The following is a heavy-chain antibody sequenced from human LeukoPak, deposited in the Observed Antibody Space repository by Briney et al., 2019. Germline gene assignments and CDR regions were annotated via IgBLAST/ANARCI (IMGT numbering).Heavy chain of an antibody. Sequence: GGSLRLSCAASGFTFTSYTLNWVRQAPGKGLEWVSYIASNSAGIYYADSVKGRFTISRDNAKNSLYLQMNSLRAEDTAVYYCARGSYDSSGYPAHYWGQGTLVTVSS. D-gene: IGHD3-22*01. CDR1: GFTFTSYT. CDR3: ARGSYDSSGYPAHY. J-gene: IGHJ4*02. V-gene: IGHV3-48*04. CDR2: IASNSAGI.